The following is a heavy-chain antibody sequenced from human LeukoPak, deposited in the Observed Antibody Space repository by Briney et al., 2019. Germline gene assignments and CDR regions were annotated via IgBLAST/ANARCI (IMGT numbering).Heavy chain of an antibody. CDR1: GFSFSSYA. CDR3: AKDNRGDNWNDLAIDY. CDR2: VSGSGGST. Sequence: GGSLRLSYAASGFSFSSYAMSWVCQAPGKGLEWVSTVSGSGGSTYYADSVKGRFTISRDNSKNTLYLQMNSLRAEDTAVYYCAKDNRGDNWNDLAIDYWGQGTLVTVSS. V-gene: IGHV3-23*01. D-gene: IGHD1-20*01. J-gene: IGHJ4*02.